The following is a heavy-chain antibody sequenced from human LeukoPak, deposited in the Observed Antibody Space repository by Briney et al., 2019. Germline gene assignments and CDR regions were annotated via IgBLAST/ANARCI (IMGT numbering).Heavy chain of an antibody. D-gene: IGHD6-6*01. CDR1: GGSISSGGYY. Sequence: SQTLSLTCTVSGGSISSGGYYWSWIRQHPGKGLEWIGYIYYSGSTYYNPSLKSRVTISVDTSKNQFSLKLSSVTAADTAVYYCARGRGIAARWGWFDPWGQGTLVTVSS. CDR3: ARGRGIAARWGWFDP. V-gene: IGHV4-31*03. CDR2: IYYSGST. J-gene: IGHJ5*02.